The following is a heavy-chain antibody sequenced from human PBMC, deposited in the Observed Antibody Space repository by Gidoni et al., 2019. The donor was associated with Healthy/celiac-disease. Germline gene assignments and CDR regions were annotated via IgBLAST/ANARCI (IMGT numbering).Heavy chain of an antibody. V-gene: IGHV3-33*01. CDR1: GFTFRSYG. J-gene: IGHJ4*02. D-gene: IGHD3-22*01. Sequence: QVQLLESGGGVVQPGSSLRLSCAASGFTFRSYGRHWVRQAPGKGLEWVAVIWYDGSNKYYADSVKGRFTISRDNSKNTLYLQMNSLRAEDTAVYYCARAELGQRRDSSGLSGYWGQGTLVTVSS. CDR2: IWYDGSNK. CDR3: ARAELGQRRDSSGLSGY.